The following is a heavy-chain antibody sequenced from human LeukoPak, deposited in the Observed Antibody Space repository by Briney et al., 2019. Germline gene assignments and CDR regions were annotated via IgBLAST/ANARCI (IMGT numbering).Heavy chain of an antibody. V-gene: IGHV4-39*01. D-gene: IGHD5-24*01. CDR1: DDSISTNNYX. Sequence: AETLTLTCTVSDDSISTNNYXWXXXXXXXXXXXEWVGTLHFSGTPYYSPXXNSRVSISVDTSKNQFSLMLKSVTATDTAVYYCTRGGDVYKLGNFWGQGTLVTVSS. J-gene: IGHJ4*02. CDR3: TRGGDVYKLGNF. CDR2: LHFSGTP.